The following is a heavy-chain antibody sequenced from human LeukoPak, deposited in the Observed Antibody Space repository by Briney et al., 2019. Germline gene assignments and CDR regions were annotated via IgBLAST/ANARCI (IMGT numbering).Heavy chain of an antibody. CDR1: GFTFRNYS. CDR3: ARRSSNYCDF. V-gene: IGHV3-23*01. J-gene: IGHJ4*02. D-gene: IGHD3-10*01. Sequence: TGGSLRLSCSASGFTFRNYSRNWVRQAPGKGLEWVSRIDSNGANTYYADSVKGRFTISRDNSKNTLSLQMDSLRAEDTAVYYCARRSSNYCDFWGQGTLVTVSS. CDR2: IDSNGANT.